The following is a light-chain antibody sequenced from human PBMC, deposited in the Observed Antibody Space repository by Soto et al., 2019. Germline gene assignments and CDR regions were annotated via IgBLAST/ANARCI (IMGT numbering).Light chain of an antibody. CDR2: DVT. J-gene: IGLJ2*01. CDR1: FSDLGTYDY. Sequence: QSVLTQPPSASGSPGQSVTISCTGTFSDLGTYDYVSWYQQHPGKAPKLIIYDVTERPSGVPDRFSGFKSGNTASLTISGLQTEDEAYYYCSSYACSGEVFGGGTKLTVL. CDR3: SSYACSGEV. V-gene: IGLV2-8*01.